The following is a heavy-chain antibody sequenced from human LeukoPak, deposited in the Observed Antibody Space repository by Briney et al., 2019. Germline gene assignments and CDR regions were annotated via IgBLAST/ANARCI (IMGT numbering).Heavy chain of an antibody. J-gene: IGHJ4*02. D-gene: IGHD4-17*01. CDR2: ISSSSSTI. V-gene: IGHV3-48*01. CDR3: ARDDYGDGFDC. Sequence: PGGSLRLSCAASGFTFSSYSMNWVRQAPGEGLEWVSYISSSSSTIYYADSVKGRFTISRDNAKNSLYLQMNSLRAEDTAVYYCARDDYGDGFDCWGQGTLVTVSS. CDR1: GFTFSSYS.